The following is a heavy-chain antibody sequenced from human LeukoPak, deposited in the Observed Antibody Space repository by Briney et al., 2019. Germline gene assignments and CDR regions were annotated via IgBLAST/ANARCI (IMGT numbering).Heavy chain of an antibody. D-gene: IGHD4-23*01. CDR2: IDYSGSA. Sequence: SETLSLTCTVSGGSISSYYWSWIRQTPGKGLEWIGYIDYSGSAYYNPSFKSRVTISVDTAKSQFSLDLRSVTAADTAVYYCARDAWNGNSPLDYWGQGTLVTVSS. V-gene: IGHV4-59*12. J-gene: IGHJ4*02. CDR3: ARDAWNGNSPLDY. CDR1: GGSISSYY.